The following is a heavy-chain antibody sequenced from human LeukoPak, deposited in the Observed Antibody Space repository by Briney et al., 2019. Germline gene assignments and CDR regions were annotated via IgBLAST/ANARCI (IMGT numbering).Heavy chain of an antibody. CDR2: ISYDGSNK. Sequence: GGSLRPSCAASGFTFSSYAMHWVRQAPGKGLEWAAVISYDGSNKYYADSVKGRFTISRDNSKNTLYLQMNSLRAEDTAVYYCARAPRYCSSTSCYTRFNWFDPWGQGTLVTVSS. V-gene: IGHV3-30-3*01. J-gene: IGHJ5*02. D-gene: IGHD2-2*02. CDR3: ARAPRYCSSTSCYTRFNWFDP. CDR1: GFTFSSYA.